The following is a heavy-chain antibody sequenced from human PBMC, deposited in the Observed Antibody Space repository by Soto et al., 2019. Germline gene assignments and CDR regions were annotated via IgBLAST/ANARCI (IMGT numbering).Heavy chain of an antibody. J-gene: IGHJ4*02. CDR3: ARYIVPPIRIFDY. D-gene: IGHD5-12*01. Sequence: GGSLRLSCAASGFTFSNYWMGWVRQAPGKGLEWVANIKQDGSEKYYVDSVKGRFTISRDNARNSLYLQMNSLRAEDTAVYYCARYIVPPIRIFDYWGQGTLVTVSS. CDR1: GFTFSNYW. V-gene: IGHV3-7*01. CDR2: IKQDGSEK.